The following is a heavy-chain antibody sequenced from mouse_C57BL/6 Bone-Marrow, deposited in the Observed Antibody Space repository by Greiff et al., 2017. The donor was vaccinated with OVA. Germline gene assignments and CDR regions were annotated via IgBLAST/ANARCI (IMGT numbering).Heavy chain of an antibody. Sequence: VQLQQPGAELVKPGASVKMSCKASGYTFTSYWITWVKQRPGQGLEWLGDIYPGSGSTNYNEKFKSKATLTVDTSSSTAYMQLSSLTSEDSAVYYCARGGIYYDYDDGYYAMDYWGQGTSVTVSS. J-gene: IGHJ4*01. CDR1: GYTFTSYW. CDR3: ARGGIYYDYDDGYYAMDY. V-gene: IGHV1-55*01. D-gene: IGHD2-4*01. CDR2: IYPGSGST.